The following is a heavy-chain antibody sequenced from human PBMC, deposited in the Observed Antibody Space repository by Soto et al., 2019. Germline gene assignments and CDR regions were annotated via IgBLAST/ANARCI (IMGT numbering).Heavy chain of an antibody. J-gene: IGHJ6*02. V-gene: IGHV4-59*01. CDR2: IYYSGST. CDR1: GGSISSYY. CDR3: ARGAESSGWYGPRFSVAGNYYGMDV. D-gene: IGHD6-19*01. Sequence: QVQLQESGPGLVKPSETLSLTCTVSGGSISSYYWSWIRQPPGKGLEWIGYIYYSGSTNYNPSLKSRVTISVDTSKHQFSLKLSSVTAADTAVYYCARGAESSGWYGPRFSVAGNYYGMDVWGQGTTVTVSS.